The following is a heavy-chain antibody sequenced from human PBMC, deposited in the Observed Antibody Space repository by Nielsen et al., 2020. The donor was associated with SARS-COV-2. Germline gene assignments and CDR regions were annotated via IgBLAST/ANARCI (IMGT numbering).Heavy chain of an antibody. CDR3: ARDMGYCSSTSCYVTPIFDY. V-gene: IGHV1-2*06. D-gene: IGHD2-2*01. CDR1: GYTFTGYY. J-gene: IGHJ4*02. CDR2: INPNSGGT. Sequence: ASVKVSCKASGYTFTGYYMHWVRQAPGQGLEWMGRINPNSGGTNYAQKLQGRVTMTTDTSTSTAYMELRSLRSDDTAVYYCARDMGYCSSTSCYVTPIFDYWGQGTLVTVSS.